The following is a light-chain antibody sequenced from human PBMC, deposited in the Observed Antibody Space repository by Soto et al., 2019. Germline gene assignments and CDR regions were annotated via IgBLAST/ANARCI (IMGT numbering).Light chain of an antibody. CDR2: LAS. V-gene: IGKV3-20*01. Sequence: EIVLTQSPGILSLSPGERATLSCSASQPISSASLAWYQQKPGQPPRLLIYLASTRAPGIPDRFIVGGSVTDFTLTISRLQPEALAIYHCQHFGTSVWTFGQGTKVEIK. J-gene: IGKJ1*01. CDR1: QPISSAS. CDR3: QHFGTSVWT.